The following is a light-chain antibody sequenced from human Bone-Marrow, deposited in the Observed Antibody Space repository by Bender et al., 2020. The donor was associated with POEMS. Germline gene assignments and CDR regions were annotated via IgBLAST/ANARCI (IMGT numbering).Light chain of an antibody. Sequence: QSVLTQPPSASGTPGQSVIISCSGTDSNFGGNNVNWYQHLPGTAPRLVVYSNYQRPSGVPARFSGSKSGNSTSLAIRGIPVEDEGDFYWSSRDDRLSGWVFGGGTKLTVL. CDR3: SSRDDRLSGWV. J-gene: IGLJ3*02. CDR2: SNY. CDR1: DSNFGGNN. V-gene: IGLV1-44*01.